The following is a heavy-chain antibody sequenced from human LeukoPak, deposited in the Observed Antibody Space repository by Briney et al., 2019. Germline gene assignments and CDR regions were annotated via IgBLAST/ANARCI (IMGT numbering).Heavy chain of an antibody. J-gene: IGHJ6*03. CDR1: GGSINSYY. V-gene: IGHV4-59*01. Sequence: SETLSLTCTVSGGSINSYYWSWVRQPPGKGLEWIATIYHSGSTYYNPSLKSRVTISVDTSKNQFSLKLSSVTAADTAVYYCARGNYYYMDVWGKGTTVTISS. CDR2: IYHSGST. CDR3: ARGNYYYMDV.